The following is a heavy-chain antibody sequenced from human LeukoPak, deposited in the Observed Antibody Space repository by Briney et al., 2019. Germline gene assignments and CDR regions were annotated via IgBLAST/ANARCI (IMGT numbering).Heavy chain of an antibody. CDR1: GGSFSGYY. D-gene: IGHD3-3*01. Sequence: SETLSLTCAVYGGSFSGYYWSWIRQPPGKGLEWIGETNHSGSTNYNPSLKSRVTISVDTSKNQFSLKLSSVTAADTAVYYCAREPDNYDFWSGYYRYGMDVWGQGTTVTVSS. CDR2: TNHSGST. CDR3: AREPDNYDFWSGYYRYGMDV. V-gene: IGHV4-34*01. J-gene: IGHJ6*02.